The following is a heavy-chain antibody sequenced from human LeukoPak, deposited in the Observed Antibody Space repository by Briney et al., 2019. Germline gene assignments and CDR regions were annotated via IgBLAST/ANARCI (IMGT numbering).Heavy chain of an antibody. D-gene: IGHD6-13*01. CDR1: GFTFSSYG. CDR3: AKVSYGAAAGTLDV. V-gene: IGHV3-23*01. J-gene: IGHJ6*04. CDR2: ISGSGGST. Sequence: GGSLRLSCAASGFTFSSYGMSWVRQAPGKGLEWVSAISGSGGSTYYADSVKGRFTISRDNSKNTLYLQMNSLRAEDTAAYYCAKVSYGAAAGTLDVWGKGTTVTISS.